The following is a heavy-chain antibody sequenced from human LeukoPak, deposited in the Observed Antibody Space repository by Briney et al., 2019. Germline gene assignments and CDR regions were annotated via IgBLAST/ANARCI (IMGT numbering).Heavy chain of an antibody. J-gene: IGHJ3*01. CDR3: AGGYAFDV. CDR2: TYYRSQWKN. V-gene: IGHV6-1*01. CDR1: GDSVSDNNYA. Sequence: SQTLSLTCAIPGDSVSDNNYAWNWIRQSPSRGLEWLGRTYYRSQWKNDYARSVMSRISVDPDTSKNQFSLHLSSVTPDDTAVYYCAGGYAFDVWGRGTMVTVSS.